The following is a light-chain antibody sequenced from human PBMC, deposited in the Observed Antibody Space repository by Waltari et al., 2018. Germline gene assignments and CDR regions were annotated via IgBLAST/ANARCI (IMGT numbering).Light chain of an antibody. CDR1: QRVTTN. CDR2: GAS. Sequence: EIVLTQSPGTLPLSPAERVTLACRASQRVTTNLAWYQQKPGQAPRLLIYGASTRATNIPARFSGSGSGTDFTLTISRLEPEDFAVYYCQQYGSSPPRTFGQGTKVEIK. V-gene: IGKV3-20*01. J-gene: IGKJ1*01. CDR3: QQYGSSPPRT.